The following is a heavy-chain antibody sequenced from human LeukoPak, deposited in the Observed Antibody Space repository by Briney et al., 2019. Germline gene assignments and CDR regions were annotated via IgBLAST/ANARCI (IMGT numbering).Heavy chain of an antibody. J-gene: IGHJ4*02. Sequence: PGRALRLSCSTAGFTFSNSVIHWVRQAPGKGLEWVAVTSYDGNNQYYADSVKGRCTISRDDSKNTVYLQMNSLRPDDTAVYSCARSPNYYYFDSWGQGTLVTVSS. D-gene: IGHD5-24*01. V-gene: IGHV3-30*04. CDR3: ARSPNYYYFDS. CDR2: TSYDGNNQ. CDR1: GFTFSNSV.